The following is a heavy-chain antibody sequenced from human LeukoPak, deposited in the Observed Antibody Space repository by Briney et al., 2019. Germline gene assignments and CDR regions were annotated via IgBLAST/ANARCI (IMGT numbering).Heavy chain of an antibody. CDR2: ISYDGSNK. CDR1: GFTFSSYA. J-gene: IGHJ3*02. Sequence: GGSLRLSCAASGFTFSSYAMHWVRQAPGKGLEWVAVISYDGSNKYYADSVKGRFTISRDNSKNTLYLQMNSLRAEDTAVYYCASSSGYWPNAFDIWGQGTMVTVSS. CDR3: ASSSGYWPNAFDI. D-gene: IGHD3-22*01. V-gene: IGHV3-30-3*01.